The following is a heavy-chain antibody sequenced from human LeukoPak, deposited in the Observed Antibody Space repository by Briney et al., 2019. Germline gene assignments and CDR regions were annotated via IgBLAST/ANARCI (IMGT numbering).Heavy chain of an antibody. Sequence: PGGSLRLSCEASGFTFSSYWMNWVRQAPGKGLEWVASIKQDGSEKYYVDSVKGQFTISRDNAKNSVYLQMNSLRAEDTAVYYCARDGPAAGLYFDYWGQGTLVTVSS. CDR2: IKQDGSEK. CDR1: GFTFSSYW. D-gene: IGHD6-13*01. CDR3: ARDGPAAGLYFDY. V-gene: IGHV3-7*03. J-gene: IGHJ4*02.